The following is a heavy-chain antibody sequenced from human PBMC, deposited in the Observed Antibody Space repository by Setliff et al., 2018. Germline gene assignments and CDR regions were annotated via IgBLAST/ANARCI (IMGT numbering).Heavy chain of an antibody. D-gene: IGHD1-26*01. CDR3: ARTIVGGATRLDC. J-gene: IGHJ4*02. CDR1: GYTFTGYY. CDR2: INPNSGGT. V-gene: IGHV1-2*02. Sequence: ASVKVSCKASGYTFTGYYMHWVRQAPGQGLEWMGWINPNSGGTNYAQKFQGRVTMTRDTSISTAYMELNRLRSDDTAVYYCARTIVGGATRLDCWGLGTLVTVSS.